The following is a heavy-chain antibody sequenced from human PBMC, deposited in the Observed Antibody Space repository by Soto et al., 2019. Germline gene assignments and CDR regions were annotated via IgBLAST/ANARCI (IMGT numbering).Heavy chain of an antibody. CDR1: GGSFSNDY. J-gene: IGHJ5*01. V-gene: IGHV4-59*01. D-gene: IGHD3-22*01. CDR2: IFHSGIT. CDR3: ARDRYFYDSRGYYRTLDS. Sequence: SETLSLTCSISGGSFSNDYWTWIRQSPGKGLEWIGYIFHSGITDYNPSVKGRVTISIDKSRNLFSLTLTSVTAADTAVYYCARDRYFYDSRGYYRTLDSWGQGTLVSVSS.